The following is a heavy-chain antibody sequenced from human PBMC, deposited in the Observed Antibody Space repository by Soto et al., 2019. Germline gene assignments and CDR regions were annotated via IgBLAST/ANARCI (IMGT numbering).Heavy chain of an antibody. Sequence: GVSLRLSCAASGFTFYAYAMSCVRQAPGKGLEWVSVISDTGVSTYYADSLKGRFTISRDNSKNTLFLQMNSLRAEDTAVYYCARDTPVVNFLFERWGEGALVTVSS. V-gene: IGHV3-23*01. J-gene: IGHJ4*02. D-gene: IGHD2-15*01. CDR1: GFTFYAYA. CDR3: ARDTPVVNFLFER. CDR2: ISDTGVST.